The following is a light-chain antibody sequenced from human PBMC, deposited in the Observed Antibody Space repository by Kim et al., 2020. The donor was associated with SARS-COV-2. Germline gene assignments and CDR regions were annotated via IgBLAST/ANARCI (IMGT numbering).Light chain of an antibody. Sequence: APGKTVRITCGGNNIGDKSVHWYQQKPGQAPVLVISYDRDRPSGIPERFSGSNSGNTATLTISRVEAGDEADYYCQVWDSSSDRYVFGAGTKVTVL. CDR2: YDR. CDR1: NIGDKS. J-gene: IGLJ1*01. CDR3: QVWDSSSDRYV. V-gene: IGLV3-21*04.